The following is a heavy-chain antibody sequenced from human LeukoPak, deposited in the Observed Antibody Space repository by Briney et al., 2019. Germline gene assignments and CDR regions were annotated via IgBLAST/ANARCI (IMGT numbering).Heavy chain of an antibody. J-gene: IGHJ4*02. V-gene: IGHV3-11*01. Sequence: GGSLRLSCAASGFTFSDYYMSWLRQAPGKGLEWVSYISRSGSTIYYADSVKGRFTISRDSAKNSLYLQMNSLRADDTAVYYCARDMTTVTTRGGYWGQGTLVTVSS. CDR3: ARDMTTVTTRGGY. CDR1: GFTFSDYY. CDR2: ISRSGSTI. D-gene: IGHD4-17*01.